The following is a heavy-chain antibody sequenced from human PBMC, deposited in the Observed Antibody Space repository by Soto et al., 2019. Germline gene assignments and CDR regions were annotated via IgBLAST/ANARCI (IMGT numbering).Heavy chain of an antibody. CDR3: ARVSGVVPAGRLGMDV. CDR1: GFTFSSYS. D-gene: IGHD2-2*01. V-gene: IGHV3-21*01. Sequence: EVQLVESGGGLVKPGGSLRLSCAASGFTFSSYSMNWVRQAPGKGLEWVSSISSSSSYIYYADSVKGRFTISRDNAKNSLYLQMNSLRAEDTAVYYCARVSGVVPAGRLGMDVWGQGTTVTVSS. CDR2: ISSSSSYI. J-gene: IGHJ6*02.